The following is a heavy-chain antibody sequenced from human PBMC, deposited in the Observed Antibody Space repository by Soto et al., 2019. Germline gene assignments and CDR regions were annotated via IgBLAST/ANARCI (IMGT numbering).Heavy chain of an antibody. CDR3: AKEGGIVGATAADY. Sequence: QVQLQESGPGLVKPSQTLSLTCTVSGGSISSGGYYWSWIRQHPGKGLEWIGYIYYSGSTYYNPSLQSRVTIXVXPXXNQFPLNLSSVTAADTAVYYCAKEGGIVGATAADYWGQGTLVTVSS. V-gene: IGHV4-31*03. J-gene: IGHJ4*02. D-gene: IGHD1-26*01. CDR1: GGSISSGGYY. CDR2: IYYSGST.